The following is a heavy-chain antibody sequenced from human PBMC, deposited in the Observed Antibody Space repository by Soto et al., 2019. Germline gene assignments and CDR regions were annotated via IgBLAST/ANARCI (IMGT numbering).Heavy chain of an antibody. CDR2: IWYDGSNK. D-gene: IGHD6-19*01. Sequence: GGSLRLSCAASGFTFSSYGMHWVRQAPGRGLGWVAVIWYDGSNKYYADSVKGRFTISRDNSKNTLYLQMNSLRAEDTAVYYCARGEQWLPLDYWGQGTLVTVSS. J-gene: IGHJ4*02. V-gene: IGHV3-33*01. CDR1: GFTFSSYG. CDR3: ARGEQWLPLDY.